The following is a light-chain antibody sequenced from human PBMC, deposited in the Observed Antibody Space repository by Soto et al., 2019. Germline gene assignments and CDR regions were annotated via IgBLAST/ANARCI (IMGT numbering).Light chain of an antibody. V-gene: IGKV1-5*03. CDR3: QHYNCYSEA. J-gene: IGKJ1*01. CDR2: KAS. CDR1: QTISKW. Sequence: DIQLTLPPSTLSGSVGDRVTITCRASQTISKWLAWYQQKPGKAPNLLIYKASTLKSGGPSRFSGSGSGTEVTLTISSLQPDDFATDYCQHYNCYSEAFGQGTKVDIK.